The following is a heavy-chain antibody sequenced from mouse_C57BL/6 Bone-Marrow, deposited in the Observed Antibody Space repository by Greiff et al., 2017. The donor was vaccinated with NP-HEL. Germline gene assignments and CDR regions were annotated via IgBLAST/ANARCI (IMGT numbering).Heavy chain of an antibody. D-gene: IGHD1-1*01. CDR2: ISSGGDYI. J-gene: IGHJ3*01. Sequence: EVKLEESGEGLVKPGGSLKLSCAASGFTFSSYAMSWVRQTPEKRLEWVAYISSGGDYIYYADTVKGRFTISRDNARNTLYLQMSSLKSEDTAMYYCTRNFYYYGSSRAWFAYWGQGTLVTVSA. CDR1: GFTFSSYA. V-gene: IGHV5-9-1*02. CDR3: TRNFYYYGSSRAWFAY.